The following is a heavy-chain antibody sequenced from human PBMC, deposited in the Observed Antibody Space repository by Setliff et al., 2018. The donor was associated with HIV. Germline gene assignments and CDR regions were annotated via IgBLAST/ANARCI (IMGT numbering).Heavy chain of an antibody. CDR2: MNPNSGNT. J-gene: IGHJ4*02. Sequence: GASVKVSCKASGYTFNSYDINWVRQATGQGLEWMGWMNPNSGNTGYAQKFQGRVTMTRNTSISTAYMELSSLRSEDTAVYYCARVRGSYYDYVWGSYRYDYWGQGTLVTVSS. V-gene: IGHV1-8*02. CDR3: ARVRGSYYDYVWGSYRYDY. D-gene: IGHD3-16*02. CDR1: GYTFNSYD.